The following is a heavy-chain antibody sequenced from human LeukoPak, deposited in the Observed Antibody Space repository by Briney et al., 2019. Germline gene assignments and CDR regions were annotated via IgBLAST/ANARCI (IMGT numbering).Heavy chain of an antibody. CDR2: ISGGGVTT. J-gene: IGHJ6*02. CDR3: ARNQQLGGHSYYYYGMDV. Sequence: PGGSLRLSCVGFGFTSIAYALTWARQAPGKGLEWVSGISGGGVTTYYADSVKGRFTISRDNSKNTLYLQMNSLRADDTAIYYCARNQQLGGHSYYYYGMDVWGQGTTVTVSS. V-gene: IGHV3-23*01. D-gene: IGHD3-16*01. CDR1: GFTSIAYA.